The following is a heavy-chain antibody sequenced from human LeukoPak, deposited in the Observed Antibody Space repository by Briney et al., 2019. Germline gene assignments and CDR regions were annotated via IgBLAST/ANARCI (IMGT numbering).Heavy chain of an antibody. V-gene: IGHV1-58*02. J-gene: IGHJ6*02. CDR2: IVVGSGNT. D-gene: IGHD3-3*01. CDR1: GFTFTSCA. Sequence: GASVKVSCKASGFTFTSCAMQWVRQARGQRLEWIGWIVVGSGNTNYAQKFQERVTITRDMSTSTAYMELSSLRSEDTAVYYCAAEGTIFGVVPYGMDVWGQGTTVTVSS. CDR3: AAEGTIFGVVPYGMDV.